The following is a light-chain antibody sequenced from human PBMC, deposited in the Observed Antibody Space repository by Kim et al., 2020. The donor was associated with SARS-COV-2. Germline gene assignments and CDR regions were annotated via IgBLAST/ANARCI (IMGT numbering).Light chain of an antibody. Sequence: QTANLTCTGDSNNVGDQGATWLQQHQGHPPKLLSYRNNNRPSGISERFSASRSGNTASLTITGLQPDDETDYYCSAWDSSLSAWVFGGGTQLTVL. V-gene: IGLV10-54*04. CDR3: SAWDSSLSAWV. J-gene: IGLJ3*02. CDR2: RNN. CDR1: SNNVGDQG.